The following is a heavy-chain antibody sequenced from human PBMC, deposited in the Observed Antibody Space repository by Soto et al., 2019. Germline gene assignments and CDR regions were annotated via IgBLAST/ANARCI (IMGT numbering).Heavy chain of an antibody. CDR3: AKVQTAGWRNWNYNTFDY. CDR2: ISGSGGST. Sequence: GGSLRLSCAASGFTFSSYAMSWVRQAPGKGLEWVSAISGSGGSTYYADSVKGRFTISRDNSKNTLYLQMNSLRAEDTAVYYCAKVQTAGWRNWNYNTFDYWGQGTLVTVSS. J-gene: IGHJ4*02. CDR1: GFTFSSYA. D-gene: IGHD1-7*01. V-gene: IGHV3-23*01.